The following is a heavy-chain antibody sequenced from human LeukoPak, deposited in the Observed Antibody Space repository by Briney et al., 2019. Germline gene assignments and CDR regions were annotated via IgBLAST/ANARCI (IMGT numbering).Heavy chain of an antibody. CDR1: GFTFSSYA. Sequence: PGGSLRLSCAASGFTFSSYAMHWVRQAPGKGLEGVAVISYDGSNKYYADPVKGRFTISRDNSKNTLYLQMNSMRAEDTAVYYCARDQSHYYDSSGYEGFDYWGQGTLVTVSS. V-gene: IGHV3-30-3*01. CDR3: ARDQSHYYDSSGYEGFDY. J-gene: IGHJ4*02. CDR2: ISYDGSNK. D-gene: IGHD3-22*01.